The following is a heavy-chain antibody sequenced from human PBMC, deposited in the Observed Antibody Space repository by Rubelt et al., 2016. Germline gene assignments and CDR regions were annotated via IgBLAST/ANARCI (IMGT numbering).Heavy chain of an antibody. D-gene: IGHD2-2*01. CDR3: ARQHCSSTSCYDNWFDP. J-gene: IGHJ5*02. CDR2: IYYSGST. CDR1: GGSISSSSYY. Sequence: QLQLQESGPGLVKPSETLSLTCTVSGGSISSSSYYWGWIRQPPGKGLEWIGSIYYSGSTYYNPSSKGGGPIYVETSRNQCALRLSSVTAADTAVYYCARQHCSSTSCYDNWFDPWGQGTLVTVSS. V-gene: IGHV4-39*01.